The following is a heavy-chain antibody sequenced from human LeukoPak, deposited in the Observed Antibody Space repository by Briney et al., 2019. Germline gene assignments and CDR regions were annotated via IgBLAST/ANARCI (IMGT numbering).Heavy chain of an antibody. D-gene: IGHD2-2*01. Sequence: ASVKVSCKASGYTFSGYYVHWVRQAPGQGLEWMGWINPNTGATNYAQKFQGRVTMTRDTSISAAFLELSMLTPDDTAVYYCARGGSTIVVVPASNLPSDYWGQGTLVTVSS. CDR1: GYTFSGYY. CDR2: INPNTGAT. CDR3: ARGGSTIVVVPASNLPSDY. J-gene: IGHJ4*02. V-gene: IGHV1-2*02.